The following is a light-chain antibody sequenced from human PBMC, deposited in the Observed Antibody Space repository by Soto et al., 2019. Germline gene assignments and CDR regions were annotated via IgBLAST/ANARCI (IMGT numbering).Light chain of an antibody. CDR2: AAS. CDR1: QSISSY. V-gene: IGKV1-39*01. Sequence: DIQMTQSPSSLSASVGDRVTITCRASQSISSYLNWYQQKPGKAPKLLIYAASSLQSGVPSRFSGSGSGTDFTLTISSLQPEDFETYYCQQSYITPLTLGGGTQVDIK. CDR3: QQSYITPLT. J-gene: IGKJ4*01.